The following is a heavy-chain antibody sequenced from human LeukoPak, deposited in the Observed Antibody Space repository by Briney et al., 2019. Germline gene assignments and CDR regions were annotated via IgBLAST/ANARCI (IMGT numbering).Heavy chain of an antibody. Sequence: SETLSLTCTVSGGSISSSSYYWGWIRQPPGKGLEWIGSFYYSGRTYYNPSLKSRVTISVDTSKNQFSLKLNSVTAADTAVYYCARLGIAAAAYFDYWGQGNLVTVSS. J-gene: IGHJ4*02. CDR2: FYYSGRT. CDR1: GGSISSSSYY. CDR3: ARLGIAAAAYFDY. V-gene: IGHV4-39*01. D-gene: IGHD6-13*01.